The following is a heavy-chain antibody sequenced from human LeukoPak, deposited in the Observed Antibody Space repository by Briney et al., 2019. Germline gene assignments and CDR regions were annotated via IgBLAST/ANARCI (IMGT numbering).Heavy chain of an antibody. V-gene: IGHV3-7*03. D-gene: IGHD3-10*01. CDR2: IKQDGSEK. CDR3: AKDKSEYYSGSGEKPYDYYYYYMDV. Sequence: PGGSLRLSCAASGFTFSSYWMSWVRQAPGKGLEWVANIKQDGSEKYYVDSVKGRFTISRDNAKNSLYLQTHSLRAEDTALYYCAKDKSEYYSGSGEKPYDYYYYYMDVWGKGTTVTVSS. J-gene: IGHJ6*03. CDR1: GFTFSSYW.